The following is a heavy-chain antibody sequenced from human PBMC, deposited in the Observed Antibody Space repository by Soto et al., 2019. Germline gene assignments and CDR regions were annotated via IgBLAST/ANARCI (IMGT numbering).Heavy chain of an antibody. CDR3: AGGPDYGDYDA. Sequence: QVQLRQWGAGLLKPSETLSLTCVVSGGSFTDYKWTWIRQSPEKGLEWIGEIRHNGDTDSKPSLRSRLTMSLDTSTNQFSLHLSSVTSADTAVYFCAGGPDYGDYDAWGQGTLVTVSS. J-gene: IGHJ5*02. V-gene: IGHV4-34*01. CDR2: IRHNGDT. CDR1: GGSFTDYK. D-gene: IGHD4-17*01.